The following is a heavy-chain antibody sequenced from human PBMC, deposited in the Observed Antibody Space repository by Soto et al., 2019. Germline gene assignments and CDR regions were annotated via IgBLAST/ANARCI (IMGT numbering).Heavy chain of an antibody. J-gene: IGHJ6*02. CDR2: IYPGDSDT. V-gene: IGHV5-51*01. Sequence: EVQLVQSGAEVKKPGESLKISCKGSGYSFTSYWIGWVRQMPGKGLEWMGIIYPGDSDTRYSPSFQGQVTISADKSISTAYLQWSSLKASVTAMYYCARLSIGDYYDSSGYYPSYYYYGMDVWGQGTTVTVSS. CDR3: ARLSIGDYYDSSGYYPSYYYYGMDV. CDR1: GYSFTSYW. D-gene: IGHD3-22*01.